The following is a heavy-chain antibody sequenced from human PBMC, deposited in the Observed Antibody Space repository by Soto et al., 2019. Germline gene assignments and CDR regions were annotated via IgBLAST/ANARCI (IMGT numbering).Heavy chain of an antibody. D-gene: IGHD1-7*01. CDR3: ATQNWNYQGNWFDP. V-gene: IGHV4-59*01. Sequence: SETLSLTCIVSGGSISSYYWSWIRQPPGKGLEWIGYIYYSGSTNYNPSLKSRVXISVDTSKNQFSLKLSSVTAADTAVYYCATQNWNYQGNWFDPWGQGTLVTVSS. CDR1: GGSISSYY. J-gene: IGHJ5*02. CDR2: IYYSGST.